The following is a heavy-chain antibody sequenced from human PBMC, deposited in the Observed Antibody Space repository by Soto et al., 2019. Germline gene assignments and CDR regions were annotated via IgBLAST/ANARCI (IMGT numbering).Heavy chain of an antibody. Sequence: QVHLVQSGAEVKKSGASVKVSCKGSGYDFTTYGITWVRQAPGQGLEWMAWISAHNGNTDYAQKHQGRVTGTRDTSTSTAYMELRSLRSDDTDVYYCARGRYGDYWGQGALVTVSS. CDR1: GYDFTTYG. CDR3: ARGRYGDY. D-gene: IGHD1-1*01. CDR2: ISAHNGNT. J-gene: IGHJ4*02. V-gene: IGHV1-18*01.